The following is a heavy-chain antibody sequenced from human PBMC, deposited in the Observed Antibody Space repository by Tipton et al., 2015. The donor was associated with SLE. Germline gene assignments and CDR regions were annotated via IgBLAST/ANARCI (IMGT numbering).Heavy chain of an antibody. D-gene: IGHD6-13*01. CDR2: ISYTGNT. CDR1: GASISTHY. CDR3: ARENVAADGALDV. V-gene: IGHV4-59*11. J-gene: IGHJ3*01. Sequence: TLSLTCTVSGASISTHYWSWIRRPPGKGLEWIGYISYTGNTNFNPSLKSRVTMSVATSKNQFSLKLSSVTAADTAVYYCARENVAADGALDVWGQGTMVTVSS.